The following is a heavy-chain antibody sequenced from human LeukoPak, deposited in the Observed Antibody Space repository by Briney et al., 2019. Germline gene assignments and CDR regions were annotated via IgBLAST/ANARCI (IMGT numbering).Heavy chain of an antibody. CDR2: IYYSGST. V-gene: IGHV4-31*03. J-gene: IGHJ3*02. D-gene: IGHD3-10*01. Sequence: SETLSLTCTVSGGSISSGGYYWSWIRQYPGKGLEWIGYIYYSGSTYYNPSLKSRVTISVDTSKNQFSLKLSSVTAADTAVYYCARDSWFGELLSVDDAFDIWGQGTMVTVSS. CDR1: GGSISSGGYY. CDR3: ARDSWFGELLSVDDAFDI.